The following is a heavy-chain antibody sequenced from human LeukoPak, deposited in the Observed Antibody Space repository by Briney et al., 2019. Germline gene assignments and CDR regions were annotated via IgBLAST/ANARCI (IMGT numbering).Heavy chain of an antibody. D-gene: IGHD5-18*01. V-gene: IGHV1-18*04. J-gene: IGHJ4*02. CDR1: GYTFTSYG. CDR3: ARDGYSYGWYYFDY. CDR2: ISAYNGNT. Sequence: PEASVKVSCKASGYTFTSYGISWVRQAPGQGLEWMGWISAYNGNTNYVQKLQGRVTITADKSTSTAYMELSSLRSEDTAVYYCARDGYSYGWYYFDYWGQGTLVTVSS.